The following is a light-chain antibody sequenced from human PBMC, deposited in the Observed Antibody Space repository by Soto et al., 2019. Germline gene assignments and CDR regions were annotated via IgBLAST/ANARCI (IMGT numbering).Light chain of an antibody. CDR1: NSNIGSNT. J-gene: IGLJ1*01. CDR2: YDN. Sequence: QSVLTQPPSASGTPGQRVXISCSGSNSNIGSNTVNWYQQLPGTAPKLLIYYDNLRPSGVPDRISGSKSGTSASLAISGLQXDDXXDYYCAAWDDSLNGRVFGTGTKVTVL. V-gene: IGLV1-44*01. CDR3: AAWDDSLNGRV.